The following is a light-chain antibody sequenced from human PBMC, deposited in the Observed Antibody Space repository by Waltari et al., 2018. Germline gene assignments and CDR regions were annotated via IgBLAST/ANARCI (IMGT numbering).Light chain of an antibody. Sequence: SYELTQPPSVSVSPGQTARITCSGDAFPKKYAYWYQQKSGQAPVLVIYEDSKRPSGIPERFSGSSSGTMATLTISGAQVEDEADYYCYSTDSSGYVFGTGTKVTVL. J-gene: IGLJ1*01. V-gene: IGLV3-10*01. CDR2: EDS. CDR1: AFPKKY. CDR3: YSTDSSGYV.